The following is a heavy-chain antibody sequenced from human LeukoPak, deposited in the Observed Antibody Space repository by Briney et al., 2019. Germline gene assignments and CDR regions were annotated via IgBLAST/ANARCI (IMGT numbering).Heavy chain of an antibody. CDR1: GFTFSSYA. Sequence: PGGSLRLSCAASGFTFSSYAMSWVRQAPGKGLEWVSGISDSGTGTHYADSVKGRFTISRDNSKNTLYLQMKSLRAEDTAVYYCAKADYDILIGYYPSFDQWGQGTQVTVSS. V-gene: IGHV3-23*01. CDR2: ISDSGTGT. D-gene: IGHD3-9*01. CDR3: AKADYDILIGYYPSFDQ. J-gene: IGHJ4*02.